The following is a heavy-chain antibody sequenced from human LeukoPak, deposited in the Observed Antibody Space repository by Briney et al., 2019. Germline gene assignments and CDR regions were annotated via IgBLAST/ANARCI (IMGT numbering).Heavy chain of an antibody. CDR1: GGSISSSSYY. CDR3: ARSPIFGVAYRFDH. CDR2: IYYSGST. J-gene: IGHJ4*02. Sequence: SETLSLTCTVSGGSISSSSYYWGWIRQPPGKGLEWIGSIYYSGSTYYNPSLKSRVTISVDTSKNQFSLKLSSVTAADTAVYYCARSPIFGVAYRFDHWGQGTLVTVSS. D-gene: IGHD3-3*01. V-gene: IGHV4-39*07.